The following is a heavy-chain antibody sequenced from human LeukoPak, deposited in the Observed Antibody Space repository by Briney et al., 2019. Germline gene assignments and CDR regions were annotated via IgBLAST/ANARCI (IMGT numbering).Heavy chain of an antibody. V-gene: IGHV3-23*01. D-gene: IGHD4-17*01. CDR2: ISYSGDST. J-gene: IGHJ4*02. CDR1: GFTFTTYA. CDR3: AKDYGTTVIRNFYDC. Sequence: GGSLRLSCAASGFTFTTYAMSWVRQAAGKRLEWVSTISYSGDSTYYTDSVKGRFTMSRDNSKNTLYLQMNSLRAEDTALYYCAKDYGTTVIRNFYDCWGQGTLVTVSS.